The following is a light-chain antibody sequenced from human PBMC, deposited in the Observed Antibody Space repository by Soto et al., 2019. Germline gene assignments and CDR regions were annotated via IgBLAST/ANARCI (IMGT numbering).Light chain of an antibody. V-gene: IGLV1-44*01. CDR1: SSNIGNNT. CDR2: NNN. Sequence: QSVLAQPPSASGTPGQRVTICCSGSSSNIGNNTVNWYQQLPGTAPTLLIFNNNQRPSGVPDRFSASRSGTSASLAISGLQSEDEADFYCAAWDDSLSGQVFGTGTKVTVL. CDR3: AAWDDSLSGQV. J-gene: IGLJ1*01.